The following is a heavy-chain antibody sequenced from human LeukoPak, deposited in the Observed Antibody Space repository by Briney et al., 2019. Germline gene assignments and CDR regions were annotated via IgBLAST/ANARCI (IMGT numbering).Heavy chain of an antibody. CDR1: GFTFSSYS. V-gene: IGHV3-21*04. Sequence: PGGSLRLSCAASGFTFSSYSMNWVRQAPGKGLEWVSSISSSSYIYYADSVKGRFTISRDNAKNTLSLQMNSLRVEDTAIYYCAKTLSGYNVYYYWGQGTLVTVSS. J-gene: IGHJ4*02. CDR3: AKTLSGYNVYYY. D-gene: IGHD3-3*01. CDR2: ISSSSYI.